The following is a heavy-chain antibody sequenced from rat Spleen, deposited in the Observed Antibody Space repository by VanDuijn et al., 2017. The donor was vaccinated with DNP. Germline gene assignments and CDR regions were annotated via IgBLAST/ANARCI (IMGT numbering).Heavy chain of an antibody. D-gene: IGHD1-11*01. V-gene: IGHV5-46*01. Sequence: EVQLVESGGGFVQPGRSMKLSCVASGFTFSTFPMAWVRQAPTKGLEWVASISYDGGSTYYRDSVKGRFTISRDNAKSILYLQMDSLRSEDTATYYCTTDFERGYWGQGVMVTVSS. J-gene: IGHJ2*01. CDR2: ISYDGGST. CDR3: TTDFERGY. CDR1: GFTFSTFP.